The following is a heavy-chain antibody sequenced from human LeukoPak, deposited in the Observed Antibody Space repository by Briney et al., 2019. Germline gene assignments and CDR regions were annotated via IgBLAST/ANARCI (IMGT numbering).Heavy chain of an antibody. J-gene: IGHJ5*02. CDR2: IYYSGST. V-gene: IGHV4-59*01. CDR1: GGSISSYY. Sequence: PSETLSLTCTVSGGSISSYYRSWIRQPPGKGLEWIGYIYYSGSTNYNPSLKSRVTISVDTSKDQFSLKLSSVTAADTAVYYCARGGGGRYCSSTSCSTQTNNWFDPWGQGTLVTVSS. CDR3: ARGGGGRYCSSTSCSTQTNNWFDP. D-gene: IGHD2-2*01.